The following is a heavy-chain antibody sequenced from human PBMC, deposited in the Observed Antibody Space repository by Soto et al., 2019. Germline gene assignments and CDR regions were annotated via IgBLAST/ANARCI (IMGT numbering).Heavy chain of an antibody. CDR2: IYPGDSDT. V-gene: IGHV5-51*01. CDR3: ARHSPRYSGGDSDY. CDR1: GYSFTSYW. J-gene: IGHJ4*02. D-gene: IGHD6-19*01. Sequence: GESLKISCKGSGYSFTSYWISWESQRPGKGLEWMGIIYPGDSDTRYSPSFQGQVTISADKSISTAYLQWSSLQASDTAMYYCARHSPRYSGGDSDYWGQGTMVTVSS.